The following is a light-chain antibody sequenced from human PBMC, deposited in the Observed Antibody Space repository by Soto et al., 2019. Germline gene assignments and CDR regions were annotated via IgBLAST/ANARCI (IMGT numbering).Light chain of an antibody. CDR2: DAS. V-gene: IGKV1-5*01. CDR1: QSIDNW. J-gene: IGKJ2*01. Sequence: DIQMTQSPSFVSASVGDRVTITCRASQSIDNWLAWYQQKPGKAPKLLIYDASTLESGVSSGFSGSGSGTAFTLTISNLRPADFATYYLQQYDTFPYTFGQGTKLEIK. CDR3: QQYDTFPYT.